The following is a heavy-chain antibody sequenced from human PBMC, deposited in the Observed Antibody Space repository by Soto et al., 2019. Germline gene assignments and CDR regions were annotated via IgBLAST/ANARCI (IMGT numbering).Heavy chain of an antibody. J-gene: IGHJ6*02. V-gene: IGHV1-18*04. CDR1: GYTFTSYG. CDR2: ISTYNGNT. CDR3: ARDGQTTMVRGVGEGSYNYYGMDV. Sequence: QVQLVQSGAEVKKPGASVKVSCKASGYTFTSYGISWVRQAPGQGLEWMGWISTYNGNTNYAQKLQGRVTMTTDTATSPAYMEMRSLRSDDTDEYYWARDGQTTMVRGVGEGSYNYYGMDVWGQGTTVTVSS. D-gene: IGHD3-10*01.